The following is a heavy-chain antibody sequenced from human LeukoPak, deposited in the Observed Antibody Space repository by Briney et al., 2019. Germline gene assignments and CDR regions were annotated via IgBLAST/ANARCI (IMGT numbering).Heavy chain of an antibody. CDR2: IYSGGST. CDR3: AGKGPQYTSSWYYFDY. Sequence: QPGGSLRLSCAASGFTVSSNYMSWVRQAPGKGLEWVSIIYSGGSTYYADSVKGRFTISRDNSKNTLYLQMNSLRAEDTAVYYCAGKGPQYTSSWYYFDYWGQGTLVTVSS. CDR1: GFTVSSNY. D-gene: IGHD6-13*01. V-gene: IGHV3-66*02. J-gene: IGHJ4*02.